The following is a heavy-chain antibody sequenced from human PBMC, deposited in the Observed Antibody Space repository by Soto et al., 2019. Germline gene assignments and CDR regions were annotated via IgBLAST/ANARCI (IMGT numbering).Heavy chain of an antibody. CDR2: ISAHNGKT. V-gene: IGHV1-18*01. J-gene: IGHJ4*02. CDR1: GYIFTSYG. D-gene: IGHD2-8*02. CDR3: ARGRYWDY. Sequence: QAHLVQSGPEVKKPGASVKVSCKGSGYIFTSYGIAWVRQAPGQGLEWMGWISAHNGKTEYAQKFQGRVTVTRDTSTSIAYLELRSLRSDDTALYYCARGRYWDYWGQGALVTVSS.